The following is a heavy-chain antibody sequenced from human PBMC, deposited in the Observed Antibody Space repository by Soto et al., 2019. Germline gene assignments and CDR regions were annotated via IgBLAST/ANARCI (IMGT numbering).Heavy chain of an antibody. Sequence: SAELTWKECGSSLVSSARRWVRQDNGQGLEWMGWMNPNSGNTGYALKFQGRVSMTRNTSIYTVYLELSSLASDDTAVYYCVRMASSGTLNWFDPWGQGTLVTVSS. CDR3: VRMASSGTLNWFDP. V-gene: IGHV1-8*01. CDR1: GSSLVSSA. CDR2: MNPNSGNT. J-gene: IGHJ5*02. D-gene: IGHD1-1*01.